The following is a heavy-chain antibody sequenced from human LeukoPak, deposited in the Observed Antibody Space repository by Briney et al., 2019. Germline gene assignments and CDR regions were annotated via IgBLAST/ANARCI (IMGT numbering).Heavy chain of an antibody. J-gene: IGHJ3*02. Sequence: SVKVSCKASGGTFSSYAISWVRQAPGQGLEWTGGIIPIFGTANYAQKFQGRVTITADESTSTAYMELSSLRSEDTAVYYCAGSGYSVGSFDIWGQGTMVTVSS. D-gene: IGHD3-22*01. CDR3: AGSGYSVGSFDI. CDR2: IIPIFGTA. CDR1: GGTFSSYA. V-gene: IGHV1-69*01.